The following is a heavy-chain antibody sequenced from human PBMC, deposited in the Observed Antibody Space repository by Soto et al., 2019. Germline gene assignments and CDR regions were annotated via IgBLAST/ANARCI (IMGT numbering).Heavy chain of an antibody. V-gene: IGHV4-34*01. CDR2: INHSGST. D-gene: IGHD3-3*01. Sequence: SETLSLTCAVYGGSFSGYYWSWIRQPPGKGLEWIGEINHSGSTNYNPSLKGRVTISVDTSKNQFSLKLSSVTAADTAVYYCASGGYYDFWSGYSLDYWGQGTLVTVSS. J-gene: IGHJ4*02. CDR1: GGSFSGYY. CDR3: ASGGYYDFWSGYSLDY.